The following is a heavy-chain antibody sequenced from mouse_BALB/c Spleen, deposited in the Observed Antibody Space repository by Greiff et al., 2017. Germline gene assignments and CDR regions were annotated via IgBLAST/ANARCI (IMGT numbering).Heavy chain of an antibody. V-gene: IGHV1-4*02. D-gene: IGHD2-1*01. CDR1: GYTFTSYT. CDR2: INPSSGYT. Sequence: VQVVESAAELARPGASVKMSCKASGYTFTSYTMHWVKQRPGQGLEWIGYINPSSGYTEYNQKFKDKTTLTADKSSSTAYMQLSSLTSEDSAVYYCARSYGNYWYFDVWGAGTTVTVSS. CDR3: ARSYGNYWYFDV. J-gene: IGHJ1*01.